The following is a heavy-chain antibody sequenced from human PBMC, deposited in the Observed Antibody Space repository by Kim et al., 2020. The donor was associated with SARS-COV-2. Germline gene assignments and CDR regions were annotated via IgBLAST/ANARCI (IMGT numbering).Heavy chain of an antibody. Sequence: DSATRYRPSFQGQVTISVDKSTSTAYLQWSSLKASDTAMYYCARSLVVADYWGQGTLVTVSS. CDR3: ARSLVVADY. J-gene: IGHJ4*02. D-gene: IGHD2-21*01. CDR2: DSAT. V-gene: IGHV5-51*01.